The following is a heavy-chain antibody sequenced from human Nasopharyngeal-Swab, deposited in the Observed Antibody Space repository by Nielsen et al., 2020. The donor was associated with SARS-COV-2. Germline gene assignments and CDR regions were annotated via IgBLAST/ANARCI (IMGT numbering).Heavy chain of an antibody. Sequence: GASLRLSCAASGFTFNNYNFNWVRQAPGKGLEWVLSISSSSSYIYYADSVKGRFTISRDNAKNSPYLQMNRLRAEDKAVYYCARDGLDYDFWSAYFMDVWGQGTTVTVSS. CDR2: ISSSSSYI. CDR1: GFTFNNYN. CDR3: ARDGLDYDFWSAYFMDV. J-gene: IGHJ6*02. V-gene: IGHV3-21*01. D-gene: IGHD3-3*01.